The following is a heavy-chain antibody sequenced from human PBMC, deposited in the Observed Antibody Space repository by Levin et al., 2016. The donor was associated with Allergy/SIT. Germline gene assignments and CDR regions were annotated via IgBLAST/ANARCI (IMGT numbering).Heavy chain of an antibody. CDR3: ARDGLVVPAYLDY. Sequence: ASVKVSCKTSGYSFPNYGVTWVRQAPGQGLEWMGWISSYKRNSYYAQNFQGRVTMTTDTSTTTAYMELRSLTSDDTAIYYCARDGLVVPAYLDYWGQGTLVTVSS. D-gene: IGHD2-21*02. J-gene: IGHJ4*02. V-gene: IGHV1-18*04. CDR2: ISSYKRNS. CDR1: GYSFPNYG.